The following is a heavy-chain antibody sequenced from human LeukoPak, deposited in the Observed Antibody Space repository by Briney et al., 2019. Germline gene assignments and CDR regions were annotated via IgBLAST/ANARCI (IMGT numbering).Heavy chain of an antibody. V-gene: IGHV4-61*01. Sequence: KPSETLSLTCTVSGASVSSGSYYWSWIRQPPGKGLEWIGYIYYSGSTNYNPSLKSRVTISVDTSKNQFSLKLSSVTAADTAVYYCARDRIAVAGTGYYYGMDVWGQGTTVTVSS. CDR2: IYYSGST. J-gene: IGHJ6*02. CDR1: GASVSSGSYY. D-gene: IGHD6-19*01. CDR3: ARDRIAVAGTGYYYGMDV.